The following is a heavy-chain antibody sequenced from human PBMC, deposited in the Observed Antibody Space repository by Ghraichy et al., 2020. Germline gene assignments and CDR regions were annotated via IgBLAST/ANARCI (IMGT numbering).Heavy chain of an antibody. J-gene: IGHJ2*01. Sequence: SETLSLTCAVYGGSFSGYYWSWIRQPPGKGLEWIGEINHSGSTNYNPSLKSRVTISVDTSKNQFSLKLSSVTAADTAVYYCARGGGRRDYCTNGVCYRKPGQTQRYFDLWGRGTLVTVSS. CDR3: ARGGGRRDYCTNGVCYRKPGQTQRYFDL. CDR2: INHSGST. CDR1: GGSFSGYY. V-gene: IGHV4-34*01. D-gene: IGHD2-8*01.